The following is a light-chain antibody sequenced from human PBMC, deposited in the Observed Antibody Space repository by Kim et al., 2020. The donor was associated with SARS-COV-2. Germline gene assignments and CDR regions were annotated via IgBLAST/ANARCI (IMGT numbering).Light chain of an antibody. V-gene: IGKV3-20*01. J-gene: IGKJ2*01. CDR1: QSVSSSY. CDR2: GAS. Sequence: EIVLTQSPGTLSLSPGERATLSCRASQSVSSSYLAWYQQKGGQAPRLLIYGASSRATGIPDRFSGSGSGTNFTLTISRLEPEDFAVYFCQQYGSSFGQGTKLEI. CDR3: QQYGSS.